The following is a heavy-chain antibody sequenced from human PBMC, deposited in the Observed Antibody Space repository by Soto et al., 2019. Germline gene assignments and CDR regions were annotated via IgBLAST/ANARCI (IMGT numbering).Heavy chain of an antibody. D-gene: IGHD6-19*01. Sequence: EVQLLESGGGLVQPGGSLRLSCAASGFTFSSYAMSWVRQAPGKGLEWVSAISGSGGSTYYADSVKGRFTISRDNSKNTMYLQMNSLRAEDTAVYYCAKVDIRGYSSGWYSYWGQGTLVTVSS. CDR1: GFTFSSYA. CDR2: ISGSGGST. CDR3: AKVDIRGYSSGWYSY. J-gene: IGHJ4*02. V-gene: IGHV3-23*01.